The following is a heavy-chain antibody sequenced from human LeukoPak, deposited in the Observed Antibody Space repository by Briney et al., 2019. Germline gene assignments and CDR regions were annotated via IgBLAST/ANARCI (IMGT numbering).Heavy chain of an antibody. CDR2: ISGSGGST. J-gene: IGHJ5*02. V-gene: IGHV3-23*01. CDR3: ARGAHYGDYNNWFDP. D-gene: IGHD4-17*01. Sequence: GGSLRLSCAASGFTFSSYAMSWVRQAPGKGLEWVSAISGSGGSTYYADSVKGRFTISRDNSKNTLYLQMNSLRAEDTAVYYCARGAHYGDYNNWFDPWGQGTLVTVSS. CDR1: GFTFSSYA.